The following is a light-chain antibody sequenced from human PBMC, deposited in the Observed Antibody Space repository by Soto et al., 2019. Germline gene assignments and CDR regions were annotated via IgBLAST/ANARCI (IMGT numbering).Light chain of an antibody. Sequence: QPVLTQSPSASASLGASVKLTCTLSSGHSSYAIAWHQQQPEKGPRYLMKLNSDGSHSKGDGSPDRFSGSSSGAERYLTFSSLQSEDEADYYCQTWGSGTVVSGGGTKLTVL. V-gene: IGLV4-69*01. CDR2: LNSDGSH. CDR1: SGHSSYA. CDR3: QTWGSGTVV. J-gene: IGLJ2*01.